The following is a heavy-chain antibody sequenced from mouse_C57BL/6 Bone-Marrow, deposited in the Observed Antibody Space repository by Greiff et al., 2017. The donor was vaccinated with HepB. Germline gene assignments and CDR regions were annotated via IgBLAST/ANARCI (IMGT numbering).Heavy chain of an antibody. CDR3: ARREGRYFDV. CDR1: GFTFSSYT. Sequence: VQLKESGGGLVKPGGSLKPSCAASGFTFSSYTMSWVRQTPEKRLEWVATISGGGGNTYYPDSVKGRFTISRDNAKNTLYLQMSSLRSEDTALYYCARREGRYFDVWGTGTTVTVSS. J-gene: IGHJ1*03. V-gene: IGHV5-9*01. CDR2: ISGGGGNT.